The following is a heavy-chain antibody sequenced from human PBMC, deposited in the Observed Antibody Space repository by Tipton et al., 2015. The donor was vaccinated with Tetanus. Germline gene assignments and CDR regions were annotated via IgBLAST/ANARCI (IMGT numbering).Heavy chain of an antibody. CDR1: GGSLRDGDHY. D-gene: IGHD3-3*01. J-gene: IGHJ4*02. CDR3: ARANYDFPKKGPFDS. Sequence: LRLSCTVSGGSLRDGDHYWSWIRQPPGKGLEWLAYISSSGSTNSNYSLKSRITISRDTSKNRFSLNLSSVTAADTAVYYCARANYDFPKKGPFDSWGQGTLVIVSS. V-gene: IGHV4-61*03. CDR2: ISSSGST.